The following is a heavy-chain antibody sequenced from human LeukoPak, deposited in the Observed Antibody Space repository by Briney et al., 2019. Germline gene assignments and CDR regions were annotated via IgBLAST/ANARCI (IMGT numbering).Heavy chain of an antibody. J-gene: IGHJ3*02. CDR2: DSYSGST. D-gene: IGHD6-13*01. CDR1: GGSISSSTYY. CDR3: ARGGAYSSSWYGGAFDI. V-gene: IGHV4-39*07. Sequence: SETLSLTCIVSGGSISSSTYYWGWIRQPPGKGLEWIGSDSYSGSTYYNPSLTSRVTISVDTSKNQFSLKLNSVTTADTAVYYCARGGAYSSSWYGGAFDIWGQGTMVTVSS.